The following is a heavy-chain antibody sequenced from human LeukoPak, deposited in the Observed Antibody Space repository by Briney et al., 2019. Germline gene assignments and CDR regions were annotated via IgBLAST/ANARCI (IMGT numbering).Heavy chain of an antibody. Sequence: GESLNISWKGPGYSFTSYWIGWVRQMPGKGLEWIGIIYPGESDTRYSPSFQGQLTISADKSISTATLQWSSLKASDTAMEYCTRRYAVGYGSGSDYPYYFDYWGQGTLVTVSS. D-gene: IGHD3-10*01. CDR1: GYSFTSYW. CDR3: TRRYAVGYGSGSDYPYYFDY. J-gene: IGHJ4*02. CDR2: IYPGESDT. V-gene: IGHV5-51*01.